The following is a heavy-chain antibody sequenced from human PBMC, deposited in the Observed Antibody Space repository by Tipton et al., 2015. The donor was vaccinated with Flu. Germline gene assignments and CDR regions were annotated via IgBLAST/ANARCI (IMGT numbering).Heavy chain of an antibody. V-gene: IGHV4-38-2*02. CDR1: GDSMGSRYY. CDR3: ARDRRLPQGYYGMDV. CDR2: IHRAGNT. Sequence: TLSLTCSVSGDSMGSRYYWGWIRQAPGKGLEWIANIHRAGNTYYNPSLKSRVTLSVDTSKNQFSLKLSSVTAADTAVYYCARDRRLPQGYYGMDVWGQGTTVTVSS. J-gene: IGHJ6*02. D-gene: IGHD5-12*01.